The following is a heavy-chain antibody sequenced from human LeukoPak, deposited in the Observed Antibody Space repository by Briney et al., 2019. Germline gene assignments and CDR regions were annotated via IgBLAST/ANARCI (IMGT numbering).Heavy chain of an antibody. D-gene: IGHD3-22*01. CDR2: IHYSGTT. Sequence: SETLSLTCTVSGVSISSYYWTWIRQSPGKGLEWIGYIHYSGTTNYNPSLKSRVTISLDTSKNHFSLKLSSVTAADTAVYYCARLYYFDTTAFPGAFDIWGQGTMVTVSS. CDR1: GVSISSYY. V-gene: IGHV4-59*01. CDR3: ARLYYFDTTAFPGAFDI. J-gene: IGHJ3*02.